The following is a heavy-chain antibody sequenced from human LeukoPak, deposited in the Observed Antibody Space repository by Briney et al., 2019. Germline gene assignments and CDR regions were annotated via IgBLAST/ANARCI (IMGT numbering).Heavy chain of an antibody. CDR2: IIPIFGTA. CDR1: GGTFSSYA. CDR3: ARRYYCDSSGYYQFDP. V-gene: IGHV1-69*13. Sequence: SVKVSCKASGGTFSSYAISWVRQAPGQGLEWMGGIIPIFGTANYAQKFQGRVTITADESTSTAYMELSSLRSEDTAVYYCARRYYCDSSGYYQFDPWGQGTLVTVSS. J-gene: IGHJ5*02. D-gene: IGHD3-22*01.